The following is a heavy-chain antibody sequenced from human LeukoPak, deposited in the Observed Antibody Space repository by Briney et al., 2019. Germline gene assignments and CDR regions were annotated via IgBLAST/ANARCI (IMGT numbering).Heavy chain of an antibody. V-gene: IGHV1-69*01. CDR2: IIPIFGTA. D-gene: IGHD3-10*01. Sequence: SVKVSCKASGGTFSSYAISWVRQAPGQGLEWMGGIIPIFGTANYAQKFQGRVTITADESTSTAYMELSSLRSEDTAVYYCARGPGVRGVTGYYYYYYGMDVWGKGTTVTVSS. CDR1: GGTFSSYA. J-gene: IGHJ6*04. CDR3: ARGPGVRGVTGYYYYYYGMDV.